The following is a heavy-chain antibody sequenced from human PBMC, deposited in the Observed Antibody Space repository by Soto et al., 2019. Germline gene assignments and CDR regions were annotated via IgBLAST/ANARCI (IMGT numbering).Heavy chain of an antibody. D-gene: IGHD1-26*01. V-gene: IGHV3-74*01. CDR1: EFTFSGYW. CDR2: INEDGSSA. Sequence: EVQLEESGGGLVQPGGSLRVSCTASEFTFSGYWMHWVRQAPGKGLVWVSRINEDGSSADYADSVRGRFTISRDNAKNTLILQMNTLRTADPAIYYCSRGSSCRAGVDYWGPGTLVTVSS. CDR3: SRGSSCRAGVDY. J-gene: IGHJ4*02.